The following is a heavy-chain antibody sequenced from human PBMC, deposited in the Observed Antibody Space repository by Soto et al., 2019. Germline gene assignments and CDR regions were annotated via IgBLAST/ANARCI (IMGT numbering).Heavy chain of an antibody. J-gene: IGHJ6*02. CDR1: GYTFTGYY. V-gene: IGHV1-2*04. CDR3: ARGGLRYFHYGMDV. D-gene: IGHD3-9*01. CDR2: INTNSGGT. Sequence: ASVKVSCKASGYTFTGYYMHWVRQAPGQGLEWMGWINTNSGGTNYAQKFQGWVTMTRDTSISTAYMAVSRLRSDDTAVYYCARGGLRYFHYGMDVWGQGTTVTVSS.